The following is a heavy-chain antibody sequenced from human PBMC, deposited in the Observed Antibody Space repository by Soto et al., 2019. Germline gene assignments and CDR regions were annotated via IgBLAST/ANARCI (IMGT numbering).Heavy chain of an antibody. J-gene: IGHJ4*02. CDR3: PQDPGLVTMVRGVSFDY. Sequence: GGSLRLSCAASGFTFSSYAMSWVRQAPGKGLEWVSAISGSGGSTYYADSVKGRFTISRDNSKNTLYLQMNSLRAEDTAVYYCPQDPGLVTMVRGVSFDYWGQGTLVTVTS. CDR1: GFTFSSYA. CDR2: ISGSGGST. V-gene: IGHV3-23*01. D-gene: IGHD3-10*01.